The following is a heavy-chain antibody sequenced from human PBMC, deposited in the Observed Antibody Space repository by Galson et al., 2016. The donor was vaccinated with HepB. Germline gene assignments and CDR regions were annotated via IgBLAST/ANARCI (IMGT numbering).Heavy chain of an antibody. D-gene: IGHD4-17*01. V-gene: IGHV4/OR15-8*01. Sequence: SETLSLTCEVSGGSIMSDNWWSWVSQPPGKGFEWLGQIYHILTPFHDASLTGRLTMPVDKAKNQFSLKLTSVTAADTAVYSCARLPTAVTNRWAVDIWGQGTMVTVSS. CDR2: IYHILTP. CDR1: GGSIMSDNW. J-gene: IGHJ3*02. CDR3: ARLPTAVTNRWAVDI.